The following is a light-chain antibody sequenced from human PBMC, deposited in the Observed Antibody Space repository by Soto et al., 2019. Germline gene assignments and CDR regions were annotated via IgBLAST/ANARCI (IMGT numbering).Light chain of an antibody. V-gene: IGKV1-5*03. CDR1: QSISSW. CDR2: KAS. Sequence: DIQMTQSPSTLSASVGDRVTITCRASQSISSWLARYQQKPGKAPKLLIYKASSLESGVPSRFSGSGSGTEFTLTISSLQPDDFATYYCQQYYSYPVTFGQGTKVEIK. J-gene: IGKJ1*01. CDR3: QQYYSYPVT.